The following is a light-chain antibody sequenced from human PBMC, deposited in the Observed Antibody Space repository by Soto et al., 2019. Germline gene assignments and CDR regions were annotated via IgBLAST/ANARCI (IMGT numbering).Light chain of an antibody. CDR2: GAS. CDR1: QSVSSSS. CDR3: QVSGRSALYT. J-gene: IGKJ2*01. Sequence: EIVLTQSPGTLALAPGERATLSCRASQSVSSSSLAWYQQKRGQAPRLLIYGASSRATGIPDRFSGGGSGTDFTLTISRLEPDDFAVYYCQVSGRSALYTFGQGTRLEIK. V-gene: IGKV3-20*01.